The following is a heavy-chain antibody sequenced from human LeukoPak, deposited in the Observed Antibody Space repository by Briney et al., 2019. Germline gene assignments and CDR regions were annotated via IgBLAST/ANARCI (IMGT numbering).Heavy chain of an antibody. Sequence: TGGSLRLSCAASGFPFSTYYMDWVRQAPGKGLEWVGLSRVKGDSYSTEYAASVRGRFSISRDESQNSMFLHMNSLKTEGTAVYFCAREYFYGMDVWGQGTTVTVSS. CDR3: AREYFYGMDV. V-gene: IGHV3-72*01. CDR2: SRVKGDSYST. J-gene: IGHJ6*02. CDR1: GFPFSTYY.